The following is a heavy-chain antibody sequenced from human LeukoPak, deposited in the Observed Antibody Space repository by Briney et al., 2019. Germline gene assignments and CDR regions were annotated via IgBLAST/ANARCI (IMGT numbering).Heavy chain of an antibody. CDR1: GFTFSNAW. Sequence: GGSLRLSCAASGFTFSNAWMSWVRQAPGKGLEWVGRIKSKTDGGTTDYAAPVKGRFTISRDDSKNTLYLQMNSLKTEDTAVYYCTTDPGLQVYDYVWGSYRTADFDYWGQGTLVTVSS. D-gene: IGHD3-16*02. J-gene: IGHJ4*02. V-gene: IGHV3-15*01. CDR3: TTDPGLQVYDYVWGSYRTADFDY. CDR2: IKSKTDGGTT.